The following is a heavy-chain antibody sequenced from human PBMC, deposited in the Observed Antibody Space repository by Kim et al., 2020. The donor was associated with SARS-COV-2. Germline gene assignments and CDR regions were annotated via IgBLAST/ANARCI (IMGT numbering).Heavy chain of an antibody. D-gene: IGHD3-3*01. CDR1: GYTFTSYA. Sequence: ASVKVSCKASGYTFTSYAMHWVRQAPGQRLEWMGWINAGNGNTKYSQKFQGRVTITRDTSASTAYMELSSLRSEDTAVYYCASRNPYYDFWSGPFDYWGQGTLVTVSS. CDR2: INAGNGNT. CDR3: ASRNPYYDFWSGPFDY. J-gene: IGHJ4*02. V-gene: IGHV1-3*01.